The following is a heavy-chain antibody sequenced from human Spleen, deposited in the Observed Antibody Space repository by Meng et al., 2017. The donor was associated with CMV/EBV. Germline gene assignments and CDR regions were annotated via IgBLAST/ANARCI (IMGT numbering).Heavy chain of an antibody. D-gene: IGHD1-26*01. CDR1: SGYFCSYY. CDR3: AGQISVGYFDY. CDR2: IYTSGST. V-gene: IGHV4-4*07. J-gene: IGHJ4*02. Sequence: LQVSAPGLVKPSHHLSLTVPVSSGYFCSYYWIWIRQPAGKGLEWIGLIYTSGSTNYNPSLKSRVTMSVDTSKNQFSLKLSSVTAADTAVYYCAGQISVGYFDYWGQGTLVTVSS.